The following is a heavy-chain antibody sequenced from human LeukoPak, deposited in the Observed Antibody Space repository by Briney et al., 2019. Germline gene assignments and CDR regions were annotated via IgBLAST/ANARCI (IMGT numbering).Heavy chain of an antibody. V-gene: IGHV3-23*01. CDR1: GFTLSSYE. Sequence: GGSLRLSCTVSGFTLSSYEMSWIRQAPGKGLEWVSSIDYSGGSSYYADSVKGRFTISRDDSKNTLYLQLNSLRAEDTAVYYCARGAYGSGSYGDNWFDPWGQGTLVTVSS. CDR3: ARGAYGSGSYGDNWFDP. D-gene: IGHD3-10*01. J-gene: IGHJ5*02. CDR2: IDYSGGSS.